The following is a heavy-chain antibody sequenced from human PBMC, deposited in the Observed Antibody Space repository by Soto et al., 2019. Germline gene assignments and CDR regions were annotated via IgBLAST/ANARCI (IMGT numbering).Heavy chain of an antibody. D-gene: IGHD1-20*01. CDR2: ISAFNGNT. CDR3: ARTMITGNYLGN. J-gene: IGHJ4*02. Sequence: ASVKVSCKASGYNFISYDITWVRQAPGQGLEWMGWISAFNGNTNYARNLQGRLTLTTDTSTSTAYMELRSLRSDDTALYYCARTMITGNYLGNWGQGTLVTVS. V-gene: IGHV1-18*04. CDR1: GYNFISYD.